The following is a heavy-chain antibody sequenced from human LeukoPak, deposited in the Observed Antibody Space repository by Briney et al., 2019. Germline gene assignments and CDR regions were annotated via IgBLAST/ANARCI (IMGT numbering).Heavy chain of an antibody. J-gene: IGHJ4*02. Sequence: PGGSLRLSCAASGFTVSSNYMSWVRQAPGKGLEWVSVIYSGGSTYYADSVKGRFTISRDNSKNTLYLQMNSLRAGDTAVYDCARSVGYCSGGSCYSRGFFDYWGQGTLVTVSS. CDR2: IYSGGST. CDR1: GFTVSSNY. D-gene: IGHD2-15*01. V-gene: IGHV3-66*01. CDR3: ARSVGYCSGGSCYSRGFFDY.